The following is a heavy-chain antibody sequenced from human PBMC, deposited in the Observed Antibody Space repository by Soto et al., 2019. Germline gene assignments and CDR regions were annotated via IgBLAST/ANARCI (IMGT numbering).Heavy chain of an antibody. Sequence: QITLKESGPTLVKPTQTLTLTCTFSGFSLSTSGVGVGWIRQPPGKALEWLALIYWDDDKRYSPSLKSRLTIPKDTSKNQVVLTMTNMDPVDTATYYCAHNRLWGYYDSSGYYYEGGNFDYWGQGTLVTVSS. CDR2: IYWDDDK. CDR1: GFSLSTSGVG. D-gene: IGHD3-22*01. CDR3: AHNRLWGYYDSSGYYYEGGNFDY. V-gene: IGHV2-5*02. J-gene: IGHJ4*02.